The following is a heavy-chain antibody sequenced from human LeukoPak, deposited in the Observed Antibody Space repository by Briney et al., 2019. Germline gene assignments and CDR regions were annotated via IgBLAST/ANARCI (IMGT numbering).Heavy chain of an antibody. CDR1: GGSISSYY. V-gene: IGHV4-4*07. CDR2: IYTTGST. D-gene: IGHD3-10*01. CDR3: ARVDYSGSGMDV. Sequence: SETLSLTCTVSGGSISSYYWSWIRQPAGKGLEWIGRIYTTGSTNYNPSLKSRITMSVDTSKNQFSLKLSAVTAADTAVYYCARVDYSGSGMDVWGQGTTVTVSS. J-gene: IGHJ6*02.